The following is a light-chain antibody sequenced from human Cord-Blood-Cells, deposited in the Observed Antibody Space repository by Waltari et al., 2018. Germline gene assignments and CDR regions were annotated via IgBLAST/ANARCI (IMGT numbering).Light chain of an antibody. V-gene: IGKV3-15*01. CDR1: QSVSSN. Sequence: EIVMTQSPATLSVSPGERATLSCRASQSVSSNLAWYQQKPGQAPRLLIYGASTRATGLPARFSGSGSGTEFTLTISSLQSKDFAVYYCQQYNNWPPTFGQGTKVEIK. CDR3: QQYNNWPPT. CDR2: GAS. J-gene: IGKJ1*01.